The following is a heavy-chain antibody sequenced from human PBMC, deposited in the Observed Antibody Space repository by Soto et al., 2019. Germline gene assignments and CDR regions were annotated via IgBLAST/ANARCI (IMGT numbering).Heavy chain of an antibody. J-gene: IGHJ4*02. V-gene: IGHV4-34*01. Sequence: SETLSLTCAVYGGSFSGYYWSWIRQPPGKGLEWIGEINHSGSTNYNPSLKSRVTISVDTSKNQFSLKLSSVTAADTAVYYCARKEVVRGAAYWGQGTLVTVSS. D-gene: IGHD3-10*01. CDR2: INHSGST. CDR1: GGSFSGYY. CDR3: ARKEVVRGAAY.